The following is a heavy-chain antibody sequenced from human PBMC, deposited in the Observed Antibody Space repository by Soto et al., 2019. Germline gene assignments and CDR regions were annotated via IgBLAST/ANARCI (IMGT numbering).Heavy chain of an antibody. CDR3: ARGDPKEGPHDY. V-gene: IGHV4-59*01. CDR2: IYDSGST. Sequence: SETLSLTCTVSGDSISTYYWSWIRQLPGKGLEWIAYIYDSGSTNYNPSLKSRVTISVDASNNQFSLKLSSVTAADTAVYYCARGDPKEGPHDYWGQGTLVTVSS. J-gene: IGHJ4*02. CDR1: GDSISTYY.